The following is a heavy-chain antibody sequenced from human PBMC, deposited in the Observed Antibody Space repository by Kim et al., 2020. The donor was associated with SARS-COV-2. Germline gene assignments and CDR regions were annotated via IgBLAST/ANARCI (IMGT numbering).Heavy chain of an antibody. J-gene: IGHJ5*02. Sequence: SYAQKFQGRVTMTRDTSTSTVYMELSSLRSEDTAVYYCARDSYDDDYFDPWGQGTLVTVSS. CDR3: ARDSYDDDYFDP. V-gene: IGHV1-46*01. D-gene: IGHD3-16*01.